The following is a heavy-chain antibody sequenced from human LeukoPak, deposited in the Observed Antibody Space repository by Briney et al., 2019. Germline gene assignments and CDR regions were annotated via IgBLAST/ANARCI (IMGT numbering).Heavy chain of an antibody. CDR2: INPSGGST. V-gene: IGHV1-46*01. D-gene: IGHD3-22*01. Sequence: GASVTVSYKASGYTFTLYYMHWVRQAPGQGLEWVGIINPSGGSTSYAQKSQGRDHINRDTSKRTVHMELGRQRSEDTAVLLWAGDQYEDCSGYYYSYAFDIWGRGTMVTVSS. J-gene: IGHJ3*02. CDR1: GYTFTLYY. CDR3: AGDQYEDCSGYYYSYAFDI.